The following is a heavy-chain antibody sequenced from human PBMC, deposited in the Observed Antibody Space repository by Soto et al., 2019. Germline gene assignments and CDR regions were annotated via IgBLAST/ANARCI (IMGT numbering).Heavy chain of an antibody. CDR3: ARGLPFAAAVTQGVNAFDI. CDR1: GGSFSGYY. J-gene: IGHJ3*02. D-gene: IGHD6-25*01. V-gene: IGHV4-34*01. CDR2: INHSGST. Sequence: SETLSLTCAVYGGSFSGYYWSWIRQPPGKGLEWIGEINHSGSTNYNPSLKSRVTISVDTSKNQFSLKLSSVTAADTAVYYCARGLPFAAAVTQGVNAFDIWGQGTMVTVSS.